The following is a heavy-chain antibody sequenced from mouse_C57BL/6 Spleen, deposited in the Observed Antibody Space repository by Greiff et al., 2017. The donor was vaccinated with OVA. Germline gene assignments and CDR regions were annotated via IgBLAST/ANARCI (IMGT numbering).Heavy chain of an antibody. V-gene: IGHV1-19*01. CDR2: INPYNGGT. D-gene: IGHD2-4*01. J-gene: IGHJ3*01. CDR1: GYTFTDYY. Sequence: EVQLQQSGPVLVKPGASVKMSCKASGYTFTDYYMNWVKQSHGKSLEWIGVINPYNGGTSYNQKFKGKATLTVDKSSSTAYMELNSLTSEDSAVYYCARPYYDYDVWFAYWGQGTLVTVSA. CDR3: ARPYYDYDVWFAY.